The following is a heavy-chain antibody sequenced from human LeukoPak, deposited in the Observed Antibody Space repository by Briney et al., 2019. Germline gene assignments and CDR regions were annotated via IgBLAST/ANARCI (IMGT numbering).Heavy chain of an antibody. Sequence: PGGSLRLSCTASGFTFSDYWMTWVRQAPGKGLEWVANIKQDGSAKYYVDSVKGRFTISRDNAKNSLYLQMDSLRVEDTATYYCARWRGSTSERSDYWGQGTPVIVSS. D-gene: IGHD2-2*01. CDR2: IKQDGSAK. J-gene: IGHJ4*02. V-gene: IGHV3-7*01. CDR1: GFTFSDYW. CDR3: ARWRGSTSERSDY.